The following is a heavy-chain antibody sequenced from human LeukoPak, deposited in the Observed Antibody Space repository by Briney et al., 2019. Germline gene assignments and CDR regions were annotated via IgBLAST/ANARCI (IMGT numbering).Heavy chain of an antibody. J-gene: IGHJ4*02. CDR1: GYTFTIYY. CDR3: ARVPVVAAYLNTFDY. V-gene: IGHV1-46*01. Sequence: AASVKVSCKASGYTFTIYYMHWVRQAPGQGLEWMGIINPSGGSTSYAQKFQGRVTMTRDMSTSTVYMELSSLRSEDTAVYYCARVPVVAAYLNTFDYWGQGTLVTVSS. D-gene: IGHD2-15*01. CDR2: INPSGGST.